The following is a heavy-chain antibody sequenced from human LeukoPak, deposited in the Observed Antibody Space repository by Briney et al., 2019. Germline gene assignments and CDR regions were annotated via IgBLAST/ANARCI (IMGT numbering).Heavy chain of an antibody. D-gene: IGHD1-26*01. CDR2: VSSSGTTT. J-gene: IGHJ4*02. Sequence: GGSLRLSCAASGFTFSSCEMNWVRQAPGKGLEWLSYVSSSGTTTYYADSVKGRFTISRDNGQNSLYLQMNSLTAEDTAVYYCATYSGRYGRVVYWGQGTLVTVSS. CDR1: GFTFSSCE. CDR3: ATYSGRYGRVVY. V-gene: IGHV3-48*03.